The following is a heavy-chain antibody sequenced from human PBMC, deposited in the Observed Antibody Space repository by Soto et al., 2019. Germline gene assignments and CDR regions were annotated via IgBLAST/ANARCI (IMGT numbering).Heavy chain of an antibody. CDR2: MNEDASDK. Sequence: PGGSLRLSCGVSGFTLGSSWMSWVRQAPGKGLEWVAHMNEDASDKYYVDSVKGRFTISRDKAKNSIYLQMNSLRAEDTALYYCAKDRTSTGDYYLDAPHMWGQGTMVTVSS. CDR3: AKDRTSTGDYYLDAPHM. V-gene: IGHV3-7*03. D-gene: IGHD3-9*01. J-gene: IGHJ3*02. CDR1: GFTLGSSW.